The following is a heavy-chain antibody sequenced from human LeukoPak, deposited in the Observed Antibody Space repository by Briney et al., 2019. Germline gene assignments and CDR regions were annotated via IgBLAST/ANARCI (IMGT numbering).Heavy chain of an antibody. J-gene: IGHJ4*02. Sequence: PGGSLRLSCAVSGFTSSSYWMSWVRQAPGKGLEWVANIKQDGSEKYCVDSVKGRFTISRDNAKNSLYLQMNSLRAEDTAMYYCARAPYCIGGSCRFDYWGQGTLVTVSS. CDR1: GFTSSSYW. V-gene: IGHV3-7*03. CDR2: IKQDGSEK. D-gene: IGHD2-15*01. CDR3: ARAPYCIGGSCRFDY.